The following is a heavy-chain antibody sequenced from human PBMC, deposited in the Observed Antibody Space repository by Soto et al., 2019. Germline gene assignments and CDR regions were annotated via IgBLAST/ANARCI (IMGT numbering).Heavy chain of an antibody. V-gene: IGHV3-21*01. J-gene: IGHJ4*02. Sequence: GGSLRLSCAASGFTFTRYSMNWVRQAPGKGLEWVSSISSTTNYIYYADSMKGRFTVSRDNAKDSVYLEMNSLSAEDTAVYYCARESEDLTSNFDYWGQGTLVTVSS. CDR3: ARESEDLTSNFDY. CDR2: ISSTTNYI. CDR1: GFTFTRYS.